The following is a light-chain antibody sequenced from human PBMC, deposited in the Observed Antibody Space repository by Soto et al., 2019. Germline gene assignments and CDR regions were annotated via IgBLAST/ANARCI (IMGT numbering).Light chain of an antibody. CDR2: EVS. V-gene: IGLV2-14*01. CDR3: GSFTSSSTVV. CDR1: SSDFGAYNY. J-gene: IGLJ2*01. Sequence: QSALTQPASVSGSPGQSITISCTGTSSDFGAYNYVSWYQQFPGKAPKLTIYEVSNRPSGVSNRFSGSKSGNTASLSISGLQAEDEADYYCGSFTSSSTVVFGGGTKLTVL.